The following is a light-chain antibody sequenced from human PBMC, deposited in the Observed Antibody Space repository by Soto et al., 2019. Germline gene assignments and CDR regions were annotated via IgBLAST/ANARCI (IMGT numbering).Light chain of an antibody. CDR2: AAS. V-gene: IGKV3-20*01. CDR3: QQYGSSAWT. Sequence: EIVLTQSPGTLSLSPGERATLSCRASQSVTSTHLAWYQQKPGQAPRLLIYAASSRATGIPDRFSGSGSGTGFTLTISRLEPEDFAVYYCQQYGSSAWTFGQGTKVEIK. CDR1: QSVTSTH. J-gene: IGKJ1*01.